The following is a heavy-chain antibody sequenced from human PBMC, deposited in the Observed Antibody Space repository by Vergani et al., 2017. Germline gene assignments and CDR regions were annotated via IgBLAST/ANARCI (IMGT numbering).Heavy chain of an antibody. D-gene: IGHD2-21*01. J-gene: IGHJ6*03. CDR2: IWYDGSNK. CDR1: GFTFRSYG. V-gene: IGHV3-33*01. CDR3: ARLGGGGGDCYRLTPLYYYYYMDV. Sequence: QVQLVESGGGVVQPGRSLRLSCAASGFTFRSYGMHWVRQAPGKGLEWVAVIWYDGSNKYYADSVKGRFTISRDNSKNTLYLQMNSLRAEDTAVYYCARLGGGGGDCYRLTPLYYYYYMDVWCKGTTVIVAS.